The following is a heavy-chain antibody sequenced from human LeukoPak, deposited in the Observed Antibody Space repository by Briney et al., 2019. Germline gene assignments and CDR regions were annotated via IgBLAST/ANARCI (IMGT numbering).Heavy chain of an antibody. CDR1: GFTFSIYA. J-gene: IGHJ4*02. D-gene: IGHD4-17*01. V-gene: IGHV3-23*01. Sequence: GGSLRLSCAASGFTFSIYAMSWVRQAPGKGLEWVSAISGSGDSTYYADSVKGRFTISRDNSKDTLYLQMNSLRVEDTAVHYCAKDIPIDYGDPGWVDWGQGTLVTVSS. CDR2: ISGSGDST. CDR3: AKDIPIDYGDPGWVD.